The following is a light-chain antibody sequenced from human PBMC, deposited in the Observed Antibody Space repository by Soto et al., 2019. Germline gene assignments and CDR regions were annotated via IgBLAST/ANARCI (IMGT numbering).Light chain of an antibody. V-gene: IGKV1-39*01. CDR1: QSIKSY. Sequence: DIQMTQSPSSLSAAIGDRVTITCRASQSIKSYLNWYQHKPGAAPKLLIFGASNLESGVPSRFSGSGSGTEFTLSISSLQPEDFATYYCRQGYSTTPITFGQGTRLEIK. CDR3: RQGYSTTPIT. J-gene: IGKJ5*01. CDR2: GAS.